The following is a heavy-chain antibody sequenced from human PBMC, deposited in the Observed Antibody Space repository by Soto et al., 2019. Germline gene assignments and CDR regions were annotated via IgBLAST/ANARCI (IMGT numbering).Heavy chain of an antibody. Sequence: QVQLQESGPGLVKPSQTLSLTCTVSGGSISSGDYYWSWIRQPPGKGLEWIGYIYYSGSTYYNPSLKSRVTISVDTSKNQFSLKLSSVTAADTAVYYCARDRIMITFGGVIVTSYGMDFWGQGTTVTVSS. CDR3: ARDRIMITFGGVIVTSYGMDF. CDR1: GGSISSGDYY. V-gene: IGHV4-30-4*01. CDR2: IYYSGST. J-gene: IGHJ6*02. D-gene: IGHD3-16*02.